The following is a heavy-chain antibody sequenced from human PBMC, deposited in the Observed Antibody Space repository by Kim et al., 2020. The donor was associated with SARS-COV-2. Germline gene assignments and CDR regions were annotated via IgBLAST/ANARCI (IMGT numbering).Heavy chain of an antibody. V-gene: IGHV3-33*01. CDR3: ARGGGWGGSSWFNTKYYFDY. D-gene: IGHD6-13*01. CDR1: GFTFSSYG. J-gene: IGHJ4*02. CDR2: IWYDGSNK. Sequence: GGSLRLSCAASGFTFSSYGMHWVRQAPGKGLEWVAVIWYDGSNKYYADSVKGRFTISRDNSKNTLYLQMNSLRAEDTAVYYCARGGGWGGSSWFNTKYYFDYWGQGTLVTVSS.